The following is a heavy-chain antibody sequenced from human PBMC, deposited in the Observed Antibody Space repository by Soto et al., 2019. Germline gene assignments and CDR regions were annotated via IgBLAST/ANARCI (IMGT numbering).Heavy chain of an antibody. CDR3: ARRIAVAAPGGNWFDP. CDR2: ISAYNGNT. V-gene: IGHV1-18*01. CDR1: GYTFTSYG. J-gene: IGHJ5*02. D-gene: IGHD6-19*01. Sequence: QVQLVQSGAEVKKPGASVKVSCKASGYTFTSYGISWVRQAPGQGLEWMGWISAYNGNTNYAQKLQGRVTMTTVASTSTAYMELRSLRSDDTAVYYCARRIAVAAPGGNWFDPWGQGTLVTVSS.